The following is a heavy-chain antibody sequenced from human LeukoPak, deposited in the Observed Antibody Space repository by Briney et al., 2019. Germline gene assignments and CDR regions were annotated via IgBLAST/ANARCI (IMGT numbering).Heavy chain of an antibody. CDR2: IWYDENNK. Sequence: GESLRLSCATSGFTFSLYGIHWVRQAPAKGLAWVAVIWYDENNKDYADSVKGRFTISRDSSNNTVFLQMNSLRAEDTAVYYCAKDFAVDGAPIFIDYWGQGTLVTVSS. V-gene: IGHV3-33*06. CDR3: AKDFAVDGAPIFIDY. D-gene: IGHD1-26*01. J-gene: IGHJ4*02. CDR1: GFTFSLYG.